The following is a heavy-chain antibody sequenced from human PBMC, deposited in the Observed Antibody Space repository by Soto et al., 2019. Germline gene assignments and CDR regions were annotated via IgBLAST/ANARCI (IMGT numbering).Heavy chain of an antibody. Sequence: ASVKVSCKASGYSFHNFGIIWVRQAPGQGLEWMGWISGQIARTNYAQKFQGKVTMTTDTSTSTAYMELNTLTYDDTAMYYCARGPPSGSFSLTPRYWGQGTLVTVSS. CDR2: ISGQIART. CDR1: GYSFHNFG. D-gene: IGHD1-26*01. V-gene: IGHV1-18*04. CDR3: ARGPPSGSFSLTPRY. J-gene: IGHJ4*02.